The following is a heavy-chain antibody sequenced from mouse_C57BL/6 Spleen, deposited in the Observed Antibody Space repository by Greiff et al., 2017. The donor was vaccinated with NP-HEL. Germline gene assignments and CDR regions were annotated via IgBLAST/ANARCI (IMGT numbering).Heavy chain of an antibody. V-gene: IGHV5-17*01. CDR3: AREDYDVYFDV. J-gene: IGHJ1*03. CDR1: GFTFSDYG. CDR2: ISSGSSTI. D-gene: IGHD2-4*01. Sequence: EVKLMESGGGLVKPGGSLKLSCAASGFTFSDYGMHWVRQAPEKGLEWVAYISSGSSTIYYADTVKGRFTISRDNAKNTLFLQMTSLRSEDTAMYYCAREDYDVYFDVWGTGTTVTVSS.